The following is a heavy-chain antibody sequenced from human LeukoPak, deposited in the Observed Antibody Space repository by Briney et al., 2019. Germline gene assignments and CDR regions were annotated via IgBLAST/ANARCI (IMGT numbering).Heavy chain of an antibody. J-gene: IGHJ4*02. CDR2: ISSSSSYI. Sequence: PGGSVRLSCASSGFTFSSYSMNWVRQARGKGLEWVSYISSSSSYIYYADSVKGRFTISRDNAKDSLYLQMNSLRAEDTAVYYCTRSVVTSDYWGQGTLVTVSS. CDR1: GFTFSSYS. V-gene: IGHV3-21*01. D-gene: IGHD4-23*01. CDR3: TRSVVTSDY.